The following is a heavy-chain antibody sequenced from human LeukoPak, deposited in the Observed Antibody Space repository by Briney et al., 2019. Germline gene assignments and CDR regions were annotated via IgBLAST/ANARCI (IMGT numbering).Heavy chain of an antibody. J-gene: IGHJ6*03. CDR3: ARDHPDYYYYMDV. CDR1: GFTFSSYS. Sequence: PGGSLRLSCASTGFTFSSYSMNWVRKAPGKELEWVSSISSSSSYIYYADSVRGRFTISRDNAKNSLYLQMNSLRAEDTAVYYCARDHPDYYYYMDVWGKGTTVTVSS. CDR2: ISSSSSYI. V-gene: IGHV3-21*01.